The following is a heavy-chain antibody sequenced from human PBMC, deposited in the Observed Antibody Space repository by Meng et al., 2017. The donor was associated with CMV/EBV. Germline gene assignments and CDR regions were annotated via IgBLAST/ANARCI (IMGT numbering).Heavy chain of an antibody. J-gene: IGHJ5*02. V-gene: IGHV4-4*07. Sequence: VQLQARGPRLGKPSEPLSLHCTVSWGSISSLLWGWVRQPAGKGLEWIGRIYTSGSTNYNPSLKSRVTMSVDTSKNQFSLKLSSVTAADPAVYYCARDLMNCSSTSCANWFDPWGQGTLVTVSS. D-gene: IGHD2-2*01. CDR1: WGSISSLL. CDR3: ARDLMNCSSTSCANWFDP. CDR2: IYTSGST.